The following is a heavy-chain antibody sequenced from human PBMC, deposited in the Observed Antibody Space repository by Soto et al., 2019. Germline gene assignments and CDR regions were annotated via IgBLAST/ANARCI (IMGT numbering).Heavy chain of an antibody. V-gene: IGHV4-31*03. CDR2: IYYSGST. CDR1: GDSISSDDYY. J-gene: IGHJ3*02. Sequence: QVQLQESGPGLVKPSQTLSLTCTVSGDSISSDDYYWSWIRQHPGKGLEWIGYIYYSGSTYYNPSLKSRVIISVDTSRNQFSLKLYSVTAADTAVYYCARDGVADDAFGIWGQGTMVTGSS. D-gene: IGHD2-15*01. CDR3: ARDGVADDAFGI.